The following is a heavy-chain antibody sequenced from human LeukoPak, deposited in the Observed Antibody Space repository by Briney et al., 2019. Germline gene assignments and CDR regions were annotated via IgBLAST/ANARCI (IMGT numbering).Heavy chain of an antibody. D-gene: IGHD5-12*01. CDR3: ARDGYSGYASFFDY. Sequence: PSETLSLTCTVSGGSISSSSYYWGWIRQPPGKGLEWIGSIYYSGSTYYNPSLKSRVTIPVDTSKNQFSLKLSSVTAADTAVYYCARDGYSGYASFFDYWGQGTLVTVSS. CDR1: GGSISSSSYY. V-gene: IGHV4-39*07. CDR2: IYYSGST. J-gene: IGHJ4*02.